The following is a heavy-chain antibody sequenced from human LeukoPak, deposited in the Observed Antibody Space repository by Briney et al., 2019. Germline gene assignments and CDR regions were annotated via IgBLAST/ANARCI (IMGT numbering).Heavy chain of an antibody. J-gene: IGHJ4*02. CDR2: IGGSDGST. CDR3: TKGAWIQLWSLFDS. Sequence: GGSLRLSCAASRFTLSNYVMNWVRQAPGKGLEWVSGIGGSDGSTYYADSVKGRFTISRDNSNNTLYLQMNSLRAEDTALYYCTKGAWIQLWSLFDSWGQGTLVTVSS. V-gene: IGHV3-23*01. CDR1: RFTLSNYV. D-gene: IGHD5-18*01.